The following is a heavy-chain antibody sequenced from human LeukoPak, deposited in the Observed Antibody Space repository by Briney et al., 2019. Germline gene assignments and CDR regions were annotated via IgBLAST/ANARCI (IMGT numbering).Heavy chain of an antibody. CDR1: GYTFTSYY. Sequence: ASVKVSCKASGYTFTSYYMHWVRQAPGQGLEWMGIINPSGGSTSYAQKFQGRVTMTRDMSTSTVYMELSSLRSEDTAVYYCARGLPVVVTAIAQYLQHWGQGTLVTVSS. CDR2: INPSGGST. V-gene: IGHV1-46*01. J-gene: IGHJ1*01. CDR3: ARGLPVVVTAIAQYLQH. D-gene: IGHD2-21*02.